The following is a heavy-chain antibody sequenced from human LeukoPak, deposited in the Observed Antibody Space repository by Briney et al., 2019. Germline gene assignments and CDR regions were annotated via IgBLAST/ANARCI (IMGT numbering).Heavy chain of an antibody. CDR3: ARVANPITMVRGVNWFDP. CDR2: INPNSGGT. CDR1: GYTFTGYY. Sequence: ASVKVSCKASGYTFTGYYMHWVRQAPGQGLEWMGWINPNSGGTNYAQKFQGRVTMTRDTSISTAHMELSRLRSDDTAVYYCARVANPITMVRGVNWFDPWGQGTLVTVSS. J-gene: IGHJ5*02. V-gene: IGHV1-2*02. D-gene: IGHD3-10*01.